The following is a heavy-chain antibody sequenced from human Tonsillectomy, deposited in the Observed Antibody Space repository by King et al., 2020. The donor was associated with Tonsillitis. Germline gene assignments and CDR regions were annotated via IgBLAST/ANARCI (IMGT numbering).Heavy chain of an antibody. V-gene: IGHV4-34*01. CDR1: GGSFSGYY. J-gene: IGHJ4*02. D-gene: IGHD5-18*01. CDR2: INHRGST. Sequence: VQLQQWGAGLLKPSETLSLTCAVYGGSFSGYYWSWIRQSPGKGREWIGEINHRGSTNYNPPLKSRVTISVDTSKNQFSLRLSSVTAADTAVYYCARWSDNYGRTGFDYWGQGTLVTVSS. CDR3: ARWSDNYGRTGFDY.